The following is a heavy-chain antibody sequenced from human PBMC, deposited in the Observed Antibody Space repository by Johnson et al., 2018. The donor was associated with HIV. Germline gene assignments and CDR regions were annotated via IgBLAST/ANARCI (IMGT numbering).Heavy chain of an antibody. J-gene: IGHJ3*02. V-gene: IGHV3-30-3*02. CDR3: AKNGGVGGGSSNGAFDI. Sequence: QVQLVESGGGLVQPGGSLRLSCAASGFTFSSYAMHWVRQAPGKGLEWVAVISYDGSNKYYADSVKGRFTISRDNSKNTLYLQMNSLRAEDTAVYYCAKNGGVGGGSSNGAFDIWGQGTMVTVSS. D-gene: IGHD2-15*01. CDR2: ISYDGSNK. CDR1: GFTFSSYA.